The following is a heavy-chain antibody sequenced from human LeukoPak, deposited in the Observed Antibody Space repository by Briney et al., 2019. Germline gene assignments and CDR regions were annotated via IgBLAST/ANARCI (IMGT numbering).Heavy chain of an antibody. CDR3: ARGPYAYDSSGAFDI. J-gene: IGHJ3*02. CDR2: ICTSGST. D-gene: IGHD3-22*01. Sequence: SETLSLTCTVSDYWSWIRQPAGKGLEWIGRICTSGSTNYNPSLKSRVTISVDTSKNQFSLKLSSVTAADTAVFYCARGPYAYDSSGAFDIWGQGTMVTVSS. V-gene: IGHV4-4*07. CDR1: DY.